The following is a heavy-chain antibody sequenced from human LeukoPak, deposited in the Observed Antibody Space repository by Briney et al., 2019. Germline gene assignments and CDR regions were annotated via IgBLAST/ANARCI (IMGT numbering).Heavy chain of an antibody. D-gene: IGHD6-6*01. CDR3: ARLWDSSSSLDY. Sequence: SETLSLTCTVSGASISSGDYYWSWIRQHPGKGLEWIGYIFCPGRTHYNPSLKSRVTVLLDTSENQFSLKLTSVTAADTAVYYCARLWDSSSSLDYWGQGTLVTVSS. CDR2: IFCPGRT. J-gene: IGHJ4*02. V-gene: IGHV4-31*03. CDR1: GASISSGDYY.